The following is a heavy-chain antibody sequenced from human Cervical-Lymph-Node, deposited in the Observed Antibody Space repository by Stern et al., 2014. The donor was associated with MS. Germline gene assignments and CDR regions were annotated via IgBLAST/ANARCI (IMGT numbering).Heavy chain of an antibody. Sequence: VQLVESGAEVKKPGSSVKVSCKASGGTFTSYAFNWVRQAPGQVLEWMGGIIPILDTPNFAQNFQGRLTITADESTSTAYMELSSLESEDTAVYYCAKAAVTTASFDSWGQGTLVTVSS. CDR1: GGTFTSYA. V-gene: IGHV1-69*01. CDR3: AKAAVTTASFDS. CDR2: IIPILDTP. J-gene: IGHJ4*02. D-gene: IGHD4-17*01.